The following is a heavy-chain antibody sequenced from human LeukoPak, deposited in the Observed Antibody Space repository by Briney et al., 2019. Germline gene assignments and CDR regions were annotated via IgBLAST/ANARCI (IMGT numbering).Heavy chain of an antibody. Sequence: GGSLRLSCAASGFTFDNYAMSWVRQAPGKGLEWVGRIKSKTDGGTTDYAAPVKGRFTISRDDSKNTLYLQMNSLKTEDTAVYYCTQRDFGVGSLDYWGQGTLVTVSS. CDR3: TQRDFGVGSLDY. D-gene: IGHD3-3*01. CDR2: IKSKTDGGTT. J-gene: IGHJ4*02. CDR1: GFTFDNYA. V-gene: IGHV3-15*01.